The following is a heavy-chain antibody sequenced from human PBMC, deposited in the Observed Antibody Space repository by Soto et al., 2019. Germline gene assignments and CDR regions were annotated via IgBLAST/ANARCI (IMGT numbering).Heavy chain of an antibody. CDR1: GASINQYY. D-gene: IGHD6-13*01. CDR3: SRHAIASADPYNWFDP. Sequence: SETLSITCTVSGASINQYYWNWIRQYPGKGLKWIVYVSSNGSTVYNPSLTGRVTVSLDTSKNQFSLTLNSVTAADSAVYYCSRHAIASADPYNWFDPWGQGTLVTVS. J-gene: IGHJ5*02. V-gene: IGHV4-59*08. CDR2: VSSNGST.